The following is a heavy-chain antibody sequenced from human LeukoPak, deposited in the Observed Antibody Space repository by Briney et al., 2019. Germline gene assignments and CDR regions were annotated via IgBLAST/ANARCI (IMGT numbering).Heavy chain of an antibody. V-gene: IGHV3-33*06. CDR3: AKGGAAGGAGVYYYYGLDV. Sequence: PGGSLRLSCAASGFTFSSYGMHWVRQAPGKGLEWVAVIWYDGSNKYYADSVKGRFTISRDNSKNTLYLQMNSLRAEDTAVYHCAKGGAAGGAGVYYYYGLDVWGQGTTVTVSS. CDR2: IWYDGSNK. D-gene: IGHD6-13*01. CDR1: GFTFSSYG. J-gene: IGHJ6*02.